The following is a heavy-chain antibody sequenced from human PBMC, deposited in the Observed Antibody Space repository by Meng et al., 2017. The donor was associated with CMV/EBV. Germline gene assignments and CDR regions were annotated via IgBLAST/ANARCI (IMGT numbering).Heavy chain of an antibody. J-gene: IGHJ6*02. V-gene: IGHV1-2*02. CDR3: ARVQRRYDFWMGYRDYYYGMDV. Sequence: SVNVSRKASGYTFTGYYMPWVRQAPGQGLEWMGWINPNSGGTNHAQKLQGRVIMTRDTSISTADMELSRLRSDGTAGYSCARVQRRYDFWMGYRDYYYGMDVWGQGTTVTVSS. CDR1: GYTFTGYY. CDR2: INPNSGGT. D-gene: IGHD3-3*01.